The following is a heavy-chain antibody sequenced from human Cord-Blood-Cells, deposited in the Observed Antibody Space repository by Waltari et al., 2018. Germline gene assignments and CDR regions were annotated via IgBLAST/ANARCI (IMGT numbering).Heavy chain of an antibody. CDR1: GFTFSSYG. CDR3: ANSILTVGDGVTDY. J-gene: IGHJ4*02. V-gene: IGHV3-30*18. D-gene: IGHD2-8*02. CDR2: ISYDGSNK. Sequence: QVQLVESGGGVVQPGRSLRLSCAASGFTFSSYGLHWVRQAPGKGLAWVAVISYDGSNKYYADSVKGRFTISRDNSKNTLYLQMNSLRAEDTAVYYCANSILTVGDGVTDYWGQGTLVTVSS.